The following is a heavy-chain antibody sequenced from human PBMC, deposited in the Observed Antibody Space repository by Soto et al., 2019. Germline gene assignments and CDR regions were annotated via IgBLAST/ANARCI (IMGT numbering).Heavy chain of an antibody. CDR3: ARDYYLLNRGYGLSMVV. CDR1: AFTFSSYA. Sequence: ERSLRLPCAASAFTFSSYAMLWVRQAPGKRLEWVAVISYAGSNKYYADSVQGRFTISTDNSKNTLYLQMNSLTAANTAVYYCARDYYLLNRGYGLSMVVSGQKITGTVS. CDR2: ISYAGSNK. V-gene: IGHV3-30-3*01. J-gene: IGHJ6*01. D-gene: IGHD5-12*01.